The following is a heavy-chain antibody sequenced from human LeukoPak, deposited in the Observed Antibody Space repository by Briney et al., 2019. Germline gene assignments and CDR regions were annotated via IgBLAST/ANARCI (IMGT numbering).Heavy chain of an antibody. CDR3: ARAYCGGDCYSWYYYYGMDV. CDR2: IYYSGST. Sequence: SQTLSLTRTVSGGSISSGGYYWSWIRQHPGKGLEWIGYIYYSGSTYYNPSLKSRVTISVDTSKNQFSLKLSSVTAADTAVYYCARAYCGGDCYSWYYYYGMDVWGQGTTVTVSS. CDR1: GGSISSGGYY. J-gene: IGHJ6*02. D-gene: IGHD2-21*02. V-gene: IGHV4-31*03.